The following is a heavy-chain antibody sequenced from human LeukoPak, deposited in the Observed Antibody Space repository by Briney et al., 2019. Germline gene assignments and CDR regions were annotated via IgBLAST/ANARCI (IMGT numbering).Heavy chain of an antibody. J-gene: IGHJ4*02. Sequence: GGSLRLSCAASGFTFSSYSMNWVRQAPGKGLEWVSYISSSSSTIYYADSVKGRFIISRDNAKNSLYLQMNSLRAEDTAVYYCAKGNGYSYGRYYFDYWGQGTLVTVSS. CDR3: AKGNGYSYGRYYFDY. CDR1: GFTFSSYS. V-gene: IGHV3-48*01. CDR2: ISSSSSTI. D-gene: IGHD5-18*01.